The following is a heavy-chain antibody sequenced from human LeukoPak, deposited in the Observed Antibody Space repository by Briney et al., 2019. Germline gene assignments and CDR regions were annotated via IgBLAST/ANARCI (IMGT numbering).Heavy chain of an antibody. CDR1: GFTFSSYS. CDR2: ISSSSSTI. J-gene: IGHJ4*02. D-gene: IGHD1-1*01. CDR3: AREVRAGTFDY. Sequence: GGSLRLSCAASGFTFSSYSMNWVRQAPGEGLEWVSYISSSSSTIYYADSVKGRFTISRDNAKNSLYLQMNSLRAEDTAVYYCAREVRAGTFDYWGQGTLVTVSS. V-gene: IGHV3-48*04.